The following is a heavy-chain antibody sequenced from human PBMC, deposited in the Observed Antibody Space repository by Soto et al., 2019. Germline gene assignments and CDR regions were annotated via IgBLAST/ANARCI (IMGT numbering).Heavy chain of an antibody. CDR1: GFTFSSYG. V-gene: IGHV3-33*01. CDR2: IWYDGSNK. J-gene: IGHJ4*02. Sequence: GGSLRLSCAASGFTFSSYGMHWVRQAPGKGLEWVAVIWYDGSNKYYADSVKGRFTISRDNSKNTLYLQMNSLRDEDTAVYYCSRNFGYSYGSLHFWGQGTLVTVSS. CDR3: SRNFGYSYGSLHF. D-gene: IGHD5-18*01.